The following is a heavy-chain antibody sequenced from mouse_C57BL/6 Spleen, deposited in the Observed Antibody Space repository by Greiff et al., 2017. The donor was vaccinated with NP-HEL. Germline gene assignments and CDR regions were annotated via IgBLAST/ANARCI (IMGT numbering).Heavy chain of an antibody. CDR2: IDPETGGT. CDR3: TNGWDGFDY. J-gene: IGHJ2*01. V-gene: IGHV1-15*01. Sequence: QVQLQQSGAELVRPGASVTLSCKASGYTFTDYEMHWVKQTPVHGLEWIGAIDPETGGTAYNQKFKGKAILTADKSSSTAYMELRSLTSEDSAVYYCTNGWDGFDYWGQGTTLTVSS. CDR1: GYTFTDYE. D-gene: IGHD4-1*01.